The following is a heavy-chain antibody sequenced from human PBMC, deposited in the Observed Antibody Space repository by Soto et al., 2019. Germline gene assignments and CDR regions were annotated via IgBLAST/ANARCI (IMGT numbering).Heavy chain of an antibody. Sequence: TLSLTCTVSGGSISSYYWSWIRQPPGKGLEWIGYIYYSGSTNYNPSLKSRVTISVDTSKNQFSLKLSSVTAADTAVYYCARVKFQVGSGRYYYMDVWGKGTTVTVSS. CDR1: GGSISSYY. CDR3: ARVKFQVGSGRYYYMDV. CDR2: IYYSGST. D-gene: IGHD3-10*01. J-gene: IGHJ6*03. V-gene: IGHV4-59*01.